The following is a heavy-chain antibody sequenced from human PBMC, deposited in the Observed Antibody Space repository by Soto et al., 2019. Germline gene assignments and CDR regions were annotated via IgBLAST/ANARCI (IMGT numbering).Heavy chain of an antibody. CDR1: GGSFSGYY. CDR2: INHSGST. D-gene: IGHD5-18*01. V-gene: IGHV4-34*01. J-gene: IGHJ5*02. Sequence: SETLSLTCAVYGGSFSGYYWSWIRQPPGKGLEWIGEINHSGSTNYNPSLNSRVTISVDTSKNQFSLKLSSVTAADTAVYYCASGRGYSYGYDHWGQGTLVTVSS. CDR3: ASGRGYSYGYDH.